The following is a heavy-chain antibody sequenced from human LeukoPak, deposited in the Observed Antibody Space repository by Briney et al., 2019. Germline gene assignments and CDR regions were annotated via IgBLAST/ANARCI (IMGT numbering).Heavy chain of an antibody. CDR3: ARGHSYYYYGMDV. Sequence: PSETLSLTCAVYGGSFSGYYWSWIRRPPGKGLEWIGEINHSGSTNYNPSLKSRVTISVDTSKNQFSLKLSSVTAADTAVYYCARGHSYYYYGMDVWGQGTTVTVSS. CDR1: GGSFSGYY. V-gene: IGHV4-34*01. J-gene: IGHJ6*02. CDR2: INHSGST.